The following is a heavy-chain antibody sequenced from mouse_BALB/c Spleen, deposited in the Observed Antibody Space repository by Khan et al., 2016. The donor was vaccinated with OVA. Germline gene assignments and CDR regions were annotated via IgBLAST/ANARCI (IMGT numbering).Heavy chain of an antibody. V-gene: IGHV3-2*02. CDR3: ARGNYYGYYFDY. J-gene: IGHJ2*01. CDR1: GYSITSGYA. Sequence: EVELVESGPGLVKPSQSLSLTCTVTGYSITSGYAWNWIRQFPGNKLEWMGYISYSGVTSYTPSLKSRISITRDTSKNQCFLQLNSVTTEDTATYCCARGNYYGYYFDYWGQGTTLTVSS. D-gene: IGHD1-1*01. CDR2: ISYSGVT.